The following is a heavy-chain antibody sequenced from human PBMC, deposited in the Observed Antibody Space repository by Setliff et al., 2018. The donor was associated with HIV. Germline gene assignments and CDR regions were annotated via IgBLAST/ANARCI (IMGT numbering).Heavy chain of an antibody. CDR3: ARRRLVGYSFDY. Sequence: SETLSLTCTVFGASISSGGYYWTWIRQHPGKGLEWIGYIYYSGTTYYNPSLESRVTLSVDTAKNQLSLKVTSVTAADTAIYYCARRRLVGYSFDYWGQGALVTVSS. CDR1: GASISSGGYY. CDR2: IYYSGTT. V-gene: IGHV4-31*03. J-gene: IGHJ4*02. D-gene: IGHD6-25*01.